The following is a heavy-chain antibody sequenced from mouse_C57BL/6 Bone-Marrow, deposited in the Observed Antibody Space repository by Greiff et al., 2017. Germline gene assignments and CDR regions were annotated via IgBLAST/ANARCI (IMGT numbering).Heavy chain of an antibody. J-gene: IGHJ3*01. Sequence: VQLQQSGAELVKPGASVKISCKASGYAFSSYWMNWVKQRPGKGLEWIGQIYPGDGDTNYNGKFKGKATLTADKSSSTAYMQLSSLTSEDSAVYFCARGAAQATAWFAYWGQGTLVTVSA. D-gene: IGHD3-2*02. CDR1: GYAFSSYW. V-gene: IGHV1-80*01. CDR2: IYPGDGDT. CDR3: ARGAAQATAWFAY.